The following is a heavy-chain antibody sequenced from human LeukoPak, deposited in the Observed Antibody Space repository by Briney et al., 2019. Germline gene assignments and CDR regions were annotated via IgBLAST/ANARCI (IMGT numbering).Heavy chain of an antibody. V-gene: IGHV1-69*13. CDR2: IIPIFGTA. D-gene: IGHD3-10*01. Sequence: SVKVSCKASGGSFSSYAISWMRQAPGQGLEWMGGIIPIFGTANYAQKFQGRVTITADESTSTAYMELSSLRSEDTAVYYCARAPSPVREYYYMDVWGKGTSVTVSS. CDR3: ARAPSPVREYYYMDV. CDR1: GGSFSSYA. J-gene: IGHJ6*03.